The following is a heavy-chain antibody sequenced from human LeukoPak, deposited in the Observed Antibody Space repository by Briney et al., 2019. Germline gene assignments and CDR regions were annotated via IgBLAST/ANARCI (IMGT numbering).Heavy chain of an antibody. J-gene: IGHJ5*02. D-gene: IGHD3-22*01. V-gene: IGHV1-18*01. Sequence: ASVKVSCKASGYTFTSYGISWVRQAPGQGLEWMGWISAYNGNTNYAQKLQGRVTMTTDTSTSTAYMELRSLRSDDTAVYYCARDLQYYYDCIGYLFDPWGQGTLVTVSS. CDR1: GYTFTSYG. CDR2: ISAYNGNT. CDR3: ARDLQYYYDCIGYLFDP.